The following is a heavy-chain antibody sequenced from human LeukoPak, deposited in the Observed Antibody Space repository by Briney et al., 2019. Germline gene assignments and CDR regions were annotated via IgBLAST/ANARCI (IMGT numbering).Heavy chain of an antibody. D-gene: IGHD4-17*01. CDR2: MWYDGSTQ. J-gene: IGHJ4*02. CDR1: GFTFSSYG. Sequence: PGGSLRLSCAAPGFTFSSYGMHWVRQAPGKGLEWVAVMWYDGSTQFYADSVKGRFTISRDNSKNTLFLQMNSLRAEDTAVYYCARVGHGDYGIDYWGRGTLVTVSS. V-gene: IGHV3-33*01. CDR3: ARVGHGDYGIDY.